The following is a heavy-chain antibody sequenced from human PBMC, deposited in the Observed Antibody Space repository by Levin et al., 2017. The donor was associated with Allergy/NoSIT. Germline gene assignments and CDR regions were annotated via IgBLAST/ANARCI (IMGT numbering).Heavy chain of an antibody. Sequence: SETLSLTCTVSGGSVSSGSYYWSWIRQPPGKGLEWIGYIYYSGSTNYNPSLKSRVTISVDTSKNQFSLKLSSVTAADTAVYYCARRAVFGELLSQLDWWGQGTLVTVSS. J-gene: IGHJ4*02. CDR3: ARRAVFGELLSQLDW. V-gene: IGHV4-61*01. CDR1: GGSVSSGSYY. CDR2: IYYSGST. D-gene: IGHD3-10*01.